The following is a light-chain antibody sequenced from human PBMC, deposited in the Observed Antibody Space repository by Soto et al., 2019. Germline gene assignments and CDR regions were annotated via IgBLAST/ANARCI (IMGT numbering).Light chain of an antibody. CDR1: QYISSY. CDR2: AAS. J-gene: IGKJ4*01. Sequence: IHVTQSPSSLSASVGDRVTITCRAGQYISSYLAWYQQKPGKAPTLLIYAASTLQSGVPSRFSGSGFGTDFTLTISSLQAEDFASYYCQQLRSYPSTFGGGTKVDI. V-gene: IGKV1-9*01. CDR3: QQLRSYPST.